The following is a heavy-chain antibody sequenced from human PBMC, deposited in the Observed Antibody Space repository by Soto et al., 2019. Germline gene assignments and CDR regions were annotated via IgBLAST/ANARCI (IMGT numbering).Heavy chain of an antibody. CDR1: GGSFSGYY. J-gene: IGHJ5*02. Sequence: SETLSLTCAVYGGSFSGYYWSWIRQPPGKGLECIGEINHSGSTNYNPSLKSRVTISVDTSKTQFSLKLSSVTAADTAVYYCARDGPAGGLLTGGYSSRVLIRFDPWGQGTLVTVSS. CDR2: INHSGST. CDR3: ARDGPAGGLLTGGYSSRVLIRFDP. D-gene: IGHD5-18*01. V-gene: IGHV4-34*01.